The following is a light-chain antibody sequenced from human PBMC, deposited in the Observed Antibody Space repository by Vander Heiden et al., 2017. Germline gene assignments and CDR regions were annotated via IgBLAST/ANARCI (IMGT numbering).Light chain of an antibody. V-gene: IGKV3-20*01. J-gene: IGKJ1*01. CDR2: GAS. CDR3: QQYGSSPKT. Sequence: EIVLTQSPGTLSLSPGARATLSCRASQSVSSSYLAWYQQKTGQAPRLLIYGASSRATGIPDRFSGSGSGTDFTLTISRLEPEDFAVYYCQQYGSSPKTFGQGTKVEIK. CDR1: QSVSSSY.